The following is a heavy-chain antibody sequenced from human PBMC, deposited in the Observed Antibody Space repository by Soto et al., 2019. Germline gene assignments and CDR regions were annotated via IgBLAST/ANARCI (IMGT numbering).Heavy chain of an antibody. CDR3: TTGHRPSSVGTGAF. V-gene: IGHV3-74*01. CDR2: ISDDGSRA. CDR1: GFTFSMYW. J-gene: IGHJ4*02. Sequence: EVQLVASGGYLVQPGGSLRLSLTASGFTFSMYWMHWVRQXPGTGPEWVSRISDDGSRADYADTVKGRFTISRDNAKNTLYLEMHVLRADDTAVYYCTTGHRPSSVGTGAFWGQGTPVTVSS.